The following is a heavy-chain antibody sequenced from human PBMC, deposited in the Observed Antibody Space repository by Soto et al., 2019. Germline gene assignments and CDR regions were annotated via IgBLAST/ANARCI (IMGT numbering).Heavy chain of an antibody. CDR2: IHPSGGGS. CDR3: ARGGHIAVVTDSFDS. V-gene: IGHV1-46*02. Sequence: QVQLVQSGAEVKKPGASVKVSCKSSGYPFNTYYLHWVRQAPGQGLEWMGMIHPSGGGSTYAQKFLGRVTMTMASSTSTVFMELTILRSADTAVYYCARGGHIAVVTDSFDSWGQGTLVTVSS. J-gene: IGHJ4*02. CDR1: GYPFNTYY. D-gene: IGHD2-21*02.